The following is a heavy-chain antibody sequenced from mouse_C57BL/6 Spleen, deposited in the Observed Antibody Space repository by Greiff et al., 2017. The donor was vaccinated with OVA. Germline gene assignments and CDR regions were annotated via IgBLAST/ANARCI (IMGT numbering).Heavy chain of an antibody. CDR3: TREGYDYFHFDY. CDR1: GFTFSSYA. J-gene: IGHJ2*01. D-gene: IGHD2-4*01. CDR2: ISSGGDYI. Sequence: EVQGVESGEGLVKPGGSLKLSCAASGFTFSSYAMSWVRQTPEKRLEWVAYISSGGDYIYYADTVKGRFTISRDNARNTLYLQMSSLKSEDTAMYYCTREGYDYFHFDYWGQGTTLTVSS. V-gene: IGHV5-9-1*02.